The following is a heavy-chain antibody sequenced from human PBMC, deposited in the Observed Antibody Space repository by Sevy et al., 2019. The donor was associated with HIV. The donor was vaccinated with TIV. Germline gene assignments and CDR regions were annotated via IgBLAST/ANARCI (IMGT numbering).Heavy chain of an antibody. Sequence: GGSLRLSCAASGFTFSDHYMTWVRQAPGKGLQCVAKIKPDGTEKFYVDSMRGRFTVSRDNAKNSLYLQMNSLGLDDTAVYYCTREFWWRFDLWGRGTLVTVSS. CDR1: GFTFSDHY. J-gene: IGHJ2*01. CDR2: IKPDGTEK. V-gene: IGHV3-7*03. D-gene: IGHD2-21*01. CDR3: TREFWWRFDL.